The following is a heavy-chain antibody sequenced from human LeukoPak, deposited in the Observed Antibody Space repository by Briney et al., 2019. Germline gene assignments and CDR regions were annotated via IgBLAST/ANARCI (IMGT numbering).Heavy chain of an antibody. J-gene: IGHJ4*02. D-gene: IGHD4-11*01. CDR3: ARDGNYGIFVNVDY. CDR2: ISTSTGDT. V-gene: IGHV1-18*01. Sequence: ASVKVSCKTSGYSFILYGISWVRQAPGQGPEWMGWISTSTGDTKYTQKFQGRVTLTTDTSTSTAYMELSSLRSDDTAVYYCARDGNYGIFVNVDYWGQGTLVTVSS. CDR1: GYSFILYG.